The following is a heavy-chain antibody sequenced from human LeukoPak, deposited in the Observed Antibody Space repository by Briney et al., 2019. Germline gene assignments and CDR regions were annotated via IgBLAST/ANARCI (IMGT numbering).Heavy chain of an antibody. CDR3: AGLKAVAVDWFDP. D-gene: IGHD6-19*01. CDR2: IKQDGSEK. J-gene: IGHJ5*02. Sequence: GGSLRLSCAASGFTFSSYWMSWVRQAPGKGLEWVANIKQDGSEKYYVDSVKGRFTISRDNAKNSLYLQMNSLRAEDTALYYCAGLKAVAVDWFDPWGQGTLVTVSS. V-gene: IGHV3-7*03. CDR1: GFTFSSYW.